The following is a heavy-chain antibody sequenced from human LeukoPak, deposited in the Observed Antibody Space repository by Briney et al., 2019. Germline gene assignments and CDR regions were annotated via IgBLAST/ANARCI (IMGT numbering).Heavy chain of an antibody. D-gene: IGHD5-24*01. Sequence: GGSLRPSCVASGSTFSTNGMNWVRQAPGKGLEWVSAISPRGDIKYYVDSVKGRFTVSRDNSKNTLYLQINSLRDEDTAVYYCAKDDAWLQYNDWGQGTLVTVSS. J-gene: IGHJ4*02. CDR3: AKDDAWLQYND. CDR2: ISPRGDIK. V-gene: IGHV3-23*01. CDR1: GSTFSTNG.